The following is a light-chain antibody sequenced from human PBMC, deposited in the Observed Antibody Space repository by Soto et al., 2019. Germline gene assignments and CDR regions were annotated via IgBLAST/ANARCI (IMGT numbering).Light chain of an antibody. CDR3: SSYTSSSVVV. J-gene: IGLJ3*02. CDR1: SSDVGGYNY. Sequence: QSVLTQPASVSGSPGQSITISCTGTSSDVGGYNYVSWYQQHPGKAPKLMIYDVSNRPSGVSNRFSGSKSGNTASLTISGPQAEDEADYYCSSYTSSSVVVFGGGTQLTVL. V-gene: IGLV2-14*01. CDR2: DVS.